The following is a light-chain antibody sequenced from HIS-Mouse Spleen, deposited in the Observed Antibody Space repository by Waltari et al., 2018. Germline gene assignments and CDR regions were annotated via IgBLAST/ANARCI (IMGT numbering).Light chain of an antibody. V-gene: IGKV1-33*01. J-gene: IGKJ3*01. CDR1: QDISNY. CDR3: QQYDNLPLFT. CDR2: DAS. Sequence: DIQMTQSSSSLSASVGDRVTITCQASQDISNYLNWYQQKPGKAPKLLIYDASNLETGVPSRFSGSGSGKDFTFTISSLQPEDIATYYCQQYDNLPLFTFGPGTKVDIK.